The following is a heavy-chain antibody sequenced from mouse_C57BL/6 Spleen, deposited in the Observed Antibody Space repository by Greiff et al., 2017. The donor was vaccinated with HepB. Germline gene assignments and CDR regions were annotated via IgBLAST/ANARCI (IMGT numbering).Heavy chain of an antibody. J-gene: IGHJ2*01. V-gene: IGHV3-6*01. Sequence: EVQLVESGPGLVKPSQSLSLTCSVTGYSITSGYYWNWIRQFPGNKLEWMGYISYDGSNNYNPSLKNRISITRDTSKNQFFLKLNSVTTEDTATYYCATGPNFDYWGQGTTLTVSS. CDR1: GYSITSGYY. CDR3: ATGPNFDY. CDR2: ISYDGSN. D-gene: IGHD4-1*01.